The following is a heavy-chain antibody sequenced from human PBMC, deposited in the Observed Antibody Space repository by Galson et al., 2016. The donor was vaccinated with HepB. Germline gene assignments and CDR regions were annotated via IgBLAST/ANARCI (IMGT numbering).Heavy chain of an antibody. D-gene: IGHD2-2*01. CDR2: IDSVGNT. CDR3: ARDRGCSSSSCLVNWFDP. J-gene: IGHJ5*02. V-gene: IGHV3-53*05. CDR1: GFIVSSSY. Sequence: SLRLSCAASGFIVSSSYVSWVRQAPGKGLEWVSVIDSVGNTYYADSVKGRFTISRDVSKNTLYLQMNSLRPEDTALYFCARDRGCSSSSCLVNWFDPWGQGTLVTVSS.